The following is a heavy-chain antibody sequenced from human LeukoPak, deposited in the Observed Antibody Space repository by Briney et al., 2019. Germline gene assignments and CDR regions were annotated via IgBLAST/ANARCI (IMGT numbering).Heavy chain of an antibody. CDR1: GGSISSGSYY. J-gene: IGHJ4*02. Sequence: PSETLSLTCTVSGGSISSGSYYWSWIRQPAGKGLEWIGRIYTSGSTNYNPSLKSRVTISVDTSKNQFSLKLSSVTAADTAVYYCARIPWDSPFDYWGQGTLVTVSS. CDR3: ARIPWDSPFDY. D-gene: IGHD1-26*01. V-gene: IGHV4-61*02. CDR2: IYTSGST.